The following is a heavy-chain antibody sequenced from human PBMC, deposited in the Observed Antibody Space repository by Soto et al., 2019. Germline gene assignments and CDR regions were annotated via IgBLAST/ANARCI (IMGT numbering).Heavy chain of an antibody. D-gene: IGHD6-6*01. Sequence: PGGSLRLSCAASGFTFSSYEMNWVRQAPGKGREWVSYISSSGSTIYYADSVKGRFTISRDNAKNSPYLQMNSLRAEATAVYYCARDTHPIAARPIYSDYWGQGTLVTVSS. CDR3: ARDTHPIAARPIYSDY. CDR1: GFTFSSYE. CDR2: ISSSGSTI. J-gene: IGHJ4*02. V-gene: IGHV3-48*03.